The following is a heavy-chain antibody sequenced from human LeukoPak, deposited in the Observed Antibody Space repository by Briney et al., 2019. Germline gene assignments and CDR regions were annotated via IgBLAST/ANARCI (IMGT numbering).Heavy chain of an antibody. D-gene: IGHD6-19*01. CDR2: IYYSGST. CDR1: GGSISSSSYY. V-gene: IGHV4-39*07. J-gene: IGHJ5*02. Sequence: PSETLSLTCTVSGGSISSSSYYWGWIRQPPGKGLEWIGSIYYSGSTYYNPSLKSRVTISVDTSKNQFSLKLSSVTAADTAVYYCARVGVAVAGSNWFDPWGQGTLVTVSS. CDR3: ARVGVAVAGSNWFDP.